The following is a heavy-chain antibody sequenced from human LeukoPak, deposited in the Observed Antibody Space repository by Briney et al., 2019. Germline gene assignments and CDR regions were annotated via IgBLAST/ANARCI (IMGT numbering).Heavy chain of an antibody. CDR2: ITGSGDST. D-gene: IGHD3-3*01. V-gene: IGHV3-23*01. CDR1: GFTFSSYA. CDR3: AKAQGVWYFDS. J-gene: IGHJ4*02. Sequence: GGSLRVSCAASGFTFSSYAMSWVRQAPGRGLEWVSAITGSGDSTYYADSVKGRFTISRDYSKNTPYLEMNSLRAEDTAVYYCAKAQGVWYFDSWGQGTLITVSS.